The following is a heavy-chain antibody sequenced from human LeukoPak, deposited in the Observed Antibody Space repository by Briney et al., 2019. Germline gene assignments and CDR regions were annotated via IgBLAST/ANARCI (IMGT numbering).Heavy chain of an antibody. CDR1: GFTFDDYA. V-gene: IGHV3-9*01. J-gene: IGHJ6*02. CDR3: AKDMGYGSGSYHYYYYYGMDV. D-gene: IGHD3-10*01. Sequence: GGSLRLSCAASGFTFDDYAMHWVRQAPGKGLVWVSGISWNSGSIGYADSVKGRFTISRDNAKNSLYLQVNSLRAEDTALYYCAKDMGYGSGSYHYYYYYGMDVWGQGTTVTVSS. CDR2: ISWNSGSI.